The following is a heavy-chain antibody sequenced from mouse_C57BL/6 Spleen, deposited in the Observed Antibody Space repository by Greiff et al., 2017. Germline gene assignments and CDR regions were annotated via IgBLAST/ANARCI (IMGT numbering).Heavy chain of an antibody. J-gene: IGHJ1*03. CDR3: ASMGLREGYLDV. V-gene: IGHV7-3*01. CDR2: IRNTANGYTT. Sequence: EVHLVESGGGLVQPGGSLSLSCAASGFTFTDYYMSWVRQPPGKALEWLGFIRNTANGYTTEYSASVKGRFTISRDNSQSILYLQMNALRAEDSATYYCASMGLREGYLDVWGTGTTVTVSS. D-gene: IGHD1-1*01. CDR1: GFTFTDYY.